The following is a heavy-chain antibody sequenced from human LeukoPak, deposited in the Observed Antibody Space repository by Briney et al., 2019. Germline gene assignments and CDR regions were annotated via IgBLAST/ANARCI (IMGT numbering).Heavy chain of an antibody. CDR3: AKGQELYDY. D-gene: IGHD2-8*01. CDR2: ISGSGGST. V-gene: IGHV3-23*01. CDR1: GFTFSSGFTFSSYA. Sequence: GGSLRLSCAASGFTFSSGFTFSSYAMSWVRQAPGKGLEWVSSISGSGGSTYYADSMKGRFTISRDNSRNTLYLQMNSLRAEDTAVYYCAKGQELYDYWGQGTLDTVSS. J-gene: IGHJ4*02.